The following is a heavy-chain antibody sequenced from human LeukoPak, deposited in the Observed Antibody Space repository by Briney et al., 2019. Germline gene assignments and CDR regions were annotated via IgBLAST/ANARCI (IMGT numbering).Heavy chain of an antibody. V-gene: IGHV4-34*01. J-gene: IGHJ4*02. Sequence: SETLSLTCAVYGGSFSGYYCSWIRQPPGKGLEWIGEINHSGSTNYNPSLKSRVTISVDTSKNQFSLKLSSVTAADTAVYYCARWVAARHKRTYYFDYWGQGTLVTVSS. CDR3: ARWVAARHKRTYYFDY. D-gene: IGHD6-6*01. CDR2: INHSGST. CDR1: GGSFSGYY.